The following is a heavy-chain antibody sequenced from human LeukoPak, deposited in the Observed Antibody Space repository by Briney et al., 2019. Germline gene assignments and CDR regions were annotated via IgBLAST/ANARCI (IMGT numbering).Heavy chain of an antibody. CDR2: INPSGGST. Sequence: GASVKVSCKASGYTFTSYYMHWVRQAPGQGLEWMGIINPSGGSTSYAQKFQGRVTMTRDTSISTAYMELSRLRSDDTAVYYCARVWFGELFLGDYWGQGTLVTVSS. D-gene: IGHD3-10*01. CDR1: GYTFTSYY. V-gene: IGHV1-46*01. CDR3: ARVWFGELFLGDY. J-gene: IGHJ4*02.